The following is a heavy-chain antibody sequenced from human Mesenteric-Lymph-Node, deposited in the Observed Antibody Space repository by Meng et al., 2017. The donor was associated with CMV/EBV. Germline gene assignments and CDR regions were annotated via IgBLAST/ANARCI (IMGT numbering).Heavy chain of an antibody. J-gene: IGHJ2*01. Sequence: SGVTFRDSYFSWIRQAPGRGLEWISYISSGGSTIYYADSVKGRFTISRDNAKNSLYLQMNSLRAEDTAVYYCARDSAAAVDWYFDLWGRGTLVTVSS. CDR1: GVTFRDSY. CDR3: ARDSAAAVDWYFDL. D-gene: IGHD6-13*01. CDR2: ISSGGSTI. V-gene: IGHV3-11*01.